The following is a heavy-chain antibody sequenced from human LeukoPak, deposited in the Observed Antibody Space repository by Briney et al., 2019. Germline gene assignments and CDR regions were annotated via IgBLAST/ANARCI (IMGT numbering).Heavy chain of an antibody. CDR1: GYSISSGSY. CDR3: AREFRRKPAAISSKYNWFDP. J-gene: IGHJ5*02. D-gene: IGHD2-2*01. V-gene: IGHV4-38-2*02. Sequence: SETLSLTCAVSGYSISSGSYWGWIRQPPGKGLEWIGSIYHSGSTYYNPSLKSRVTISVDTSKNQFSLKLSSVTAADTAVYYCAREFRRKPAAISSKYNWFDPWGQGTLVTVSS. CDR2: IYHSGST.